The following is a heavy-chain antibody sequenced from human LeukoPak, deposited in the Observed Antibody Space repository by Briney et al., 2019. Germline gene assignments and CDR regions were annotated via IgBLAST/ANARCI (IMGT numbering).Heavy chain of an antibody. V-gene: IGHV4-39*07. Sequence: SETLSLTCTVSGGSISSSSYYWGWIRQPPGKGLEWIGSIYYSGSTYYNPSLKSRVTISVDTSKNQFSLKLSSVTAADTAVYYCARVGGDDWFDPWGQGTLVTVSS. CDR2: IYYSGST. CDR1: GGSISSSSYY. D-gene: IGHD3-16*01. J-gene: IGHJ5*02. CDR3: ARVGGDDWFDP.